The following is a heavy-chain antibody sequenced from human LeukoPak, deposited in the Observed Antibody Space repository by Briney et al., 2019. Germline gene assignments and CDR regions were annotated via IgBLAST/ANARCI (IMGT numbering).Heavy chain of an antibody. V-gene: IGHV3-11*01. J-gene: IGHJ6*02. CDR1: GFTFSDYY. CDR3: ARVYDFWSGYYGYGMDV. D-gene: IGHD3-3*01. CDR2: ISSSGSTI. Sequence: PGGSLRLSCAASGFTFSDYYMSWIRQAPGKGLEWVSYISSSGSTIYYADSVKGRFTISRDNAKNSLYLQMNSLRAEDTAVYYFARVYDFWSGYYGYGMDVWGQGTTVTVSS.